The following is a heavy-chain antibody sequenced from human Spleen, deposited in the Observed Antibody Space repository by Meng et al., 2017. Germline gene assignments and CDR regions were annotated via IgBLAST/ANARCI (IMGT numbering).Heavy chain of an antibody. D-gene: IGHD2-2*01. CDR1: GGIFSNYV. Sequence: SVKVSCKALGGIFSNYVIGWVQQAPGQGLEGMGGINAVFGTTNYAQKFQGRVTITTDESTSTVYMEMTRLTSEDTAVYFCARKAGNCISTTCYSLDYWGQGTLVTVSS. CDR3: ARKAGNCISTTCYSLDY. V-gene: IGHV1-69*05. J-gene: IGHJ4*02. CDR2: INAVFGTT.